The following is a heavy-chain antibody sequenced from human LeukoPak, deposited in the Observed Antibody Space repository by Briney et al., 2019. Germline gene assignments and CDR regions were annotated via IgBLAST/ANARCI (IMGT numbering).Heavy chain of an antibody. J-gene: IGHJ3*02. D-gene: IGHD3-22*01. V-gene: IGHV3-11*01. CDR2: IYGIDSTI. CDR3: ARDAYYYDSSSYYRNAFDI. CDR1: GFTFSDYY. Sequence: GGSLRLSCAASGFTFSDYYMRWIRQAPGKGLEWLSYIYGIDSTISYAASVKGRFTISRDNAKNSLYLQMNSLRAEDTAVYYCARDAYYYDSSSYYRNAFDIWGQGTVVTVSS.